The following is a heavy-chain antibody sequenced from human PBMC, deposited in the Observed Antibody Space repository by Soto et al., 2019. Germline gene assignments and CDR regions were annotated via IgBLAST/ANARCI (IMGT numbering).Heavy chain of an antibody. D-gene: IGHD3-3*01. J-gene: IGHJ4*02. CDR1: GGSISSGGYY. V-gene: IGHV4-31*03. Sequence: SETLSLTCTVSGGSISSGGYYWSWIRQHPGKGLEWIGYIYYSGSTYYNPSLKSRVTISVDTSKNQFSLKLSSVTAADTAVYYCARGPPGYYDFWSGPQTFDYWGQGTLVTVSS. CDR3: ARGPPGYYDFWSGPQTFDY. CDR2: IYYSGST.